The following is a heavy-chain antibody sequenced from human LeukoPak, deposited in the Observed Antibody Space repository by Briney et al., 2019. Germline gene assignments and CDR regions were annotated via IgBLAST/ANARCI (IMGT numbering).Heavy chain of an antibody. V-gene: IGHV4-59*01. J-gene: IGHJ3*02. CDR2: IYYSGST. Sequence: SETLSLTCTVSGGSISSYYWSWIRQPPGKGLEWIGYIYYSGSTNYNPSLKSRVTISVDPSKNQFSLKLSSVTAADTALYYCARDDTLAFDIWGQGTMVTVSS. D-gene: IGHD2-2*02. CDR1: GGSISSYY. CDR3: ARDDTLAFDI.